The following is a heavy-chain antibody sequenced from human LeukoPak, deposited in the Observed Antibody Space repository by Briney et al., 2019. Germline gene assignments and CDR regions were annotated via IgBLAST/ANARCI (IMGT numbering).Heavy chain of an antibody. CDR3: ARVRSGSYFPYFDY. J-gene: IGHJ4*02. V-gene: IGHV1-46*01. Sequence: ASVKVSCKASGYTFTSYYMHWVRQAPGQGLEWMGVINPSAGSTTYAKIFQGRVTMTRDTSTSTVYMELSSLRSEDTAAYYCARVRSGSYFPYFDYWGQGTLVTVSS. D-gene: IGHD1-26*01. CDR1: GYTFTSYY. CDR2: INPSAGST.